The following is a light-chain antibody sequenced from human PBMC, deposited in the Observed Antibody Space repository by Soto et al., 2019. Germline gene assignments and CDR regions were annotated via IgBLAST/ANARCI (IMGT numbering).Light chain of an antibody. Sequence: SVVPQPAFLSGCPGQSINICCTGTSSEVCGYNYVSWYQHHPGKAPKLMIYDVSNRPSGVSNRFSGSKSGNTASLTISGLQPEDEADYYCCSYTTSNTRQIVFGTGTKVTVL. CDR3: CSYTTSNTRQIV. CDR2: DVS. J-gene: IGLJ1*01. CDR1: SSEVCGYNY. V-gene: IGLV2-14*03.